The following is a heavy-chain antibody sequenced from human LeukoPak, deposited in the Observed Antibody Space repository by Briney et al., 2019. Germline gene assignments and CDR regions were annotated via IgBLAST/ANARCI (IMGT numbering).Heavy chain of an antibody. CDR3: AKDIGGSYGVADY. D-gene: IGHD1-26*01. Sequence: TGGSLRLSCAASGFTFDDYARRWVRQAPGKGLEWVSGISWNSGSIYYADSVKGRFTISRDNAKNSLYLQMNSLRAEDTALYYCAKDIGGSYGVADYWGQGTLVTVSS. J-gene: IGHJ4*02. CDR2: ISWNSGSI. V-gene: IGHV3-9*01. CDR1: GFTFDDYA.